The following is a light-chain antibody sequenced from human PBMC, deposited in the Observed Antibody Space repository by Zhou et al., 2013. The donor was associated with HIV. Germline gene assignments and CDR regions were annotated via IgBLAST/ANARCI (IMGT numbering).Light chain of an antibody. Sequence: QSALTQPASVSGSPGQSITMSCTGTSSDVGSYNLVSWYQQHPGKAPKLMIYEVSKRPSGVSNRFSGSKSGNTASLTISGLQAEDEADYYCSSYTHSSTLFGTGTKVTVL. J-gene: IGLJ1*01. CDR2: EVS. CDR3: SSYTHSSTL. CDR1: SSDVGSYNL. V-gene: IGLV2-14*02.